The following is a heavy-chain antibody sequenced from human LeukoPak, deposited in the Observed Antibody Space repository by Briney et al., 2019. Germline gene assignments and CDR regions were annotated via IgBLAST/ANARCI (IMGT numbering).Heavy chain of an antibody. CDR3: VGTNYYDSRGFDY. CDR1: GGSISSGGYY. CDR2: IYYSGST. Sequence: SETLSLTCTVSGGSISSGGYYWSWIRQHPGKGLEWIGYIYYSGSTYYNPSLKSRVTISVDTSKNQFSLKLSSVTAADTAVYYCVGTNYYDSRGFDYWGQGTRVTVSS. D-gene: IGHD3-22*01. V-gene: IGHV4-31*03. J-gene: IGHJ4*02.